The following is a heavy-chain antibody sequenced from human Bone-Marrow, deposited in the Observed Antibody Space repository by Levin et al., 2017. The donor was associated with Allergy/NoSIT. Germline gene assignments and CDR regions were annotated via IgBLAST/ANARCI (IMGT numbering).Heavy chain of an antibody. CDR1: GGSIISYY. D-gene: IGHD5-12*01. CDR2: VDHSGST. CDR3: ARQTRGGYGGYDYAAFDN. J-gene: IGHJ4*02. Sequence: SETLSLTCSVSGGSIISYYWNWIRQPPGKGLEWIGNVDHSGSTRYNPTLTSRVTISVDTSKKQLSLKLTSVTAADTALSYCARQTRGGYGGYDYAAFDNWGQGTLVTVSS. V-gene: IGHV4-59*08.